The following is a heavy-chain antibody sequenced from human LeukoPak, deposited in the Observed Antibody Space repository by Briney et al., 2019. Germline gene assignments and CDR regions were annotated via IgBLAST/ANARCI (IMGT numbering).Heavy chain of an antibody. CDR1: GYTFTSYD. D-gene: IGHD3-3*01. CDR2: MNPNSGNT. V-gene: IGHV1-8*01. CDR3: ARGGRITIFGVVTDYYYGMDV. Sequence: ASVKVSCKASGYTFTSYDINWVRQATGQGLEWMGWMNPNSGNTGYAQKFQGRLTMTRNTSISTAYMELSSLRSEDTAVYYCARGGRITIFGVVTDYYYGMDVWGQGTTVTVSS. J-gene: IGHJ6*02.